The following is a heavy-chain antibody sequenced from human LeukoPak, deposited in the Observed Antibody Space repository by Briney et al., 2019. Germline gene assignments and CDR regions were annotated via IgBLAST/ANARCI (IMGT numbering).Heavy chain of an antibody. J-gene: IGHJ6*02. CDR2: ISGSGGST. CDR3: ANPPWKWEPTGMDV. Sequence: PGGSLRLSCAASGFTFYNYAMNWVRQAPGKGLEWGSAISGSGGSTDYADSVKGRFTISRDNSKNTLYLQMNSLRAEDTAVYYCANPPWKWEPTGMDVWGQGTTVTVSS. V-gene: IGHV3-23*01. CDR1: GFTFYNYA. D-gene: IGHD1-26*01.